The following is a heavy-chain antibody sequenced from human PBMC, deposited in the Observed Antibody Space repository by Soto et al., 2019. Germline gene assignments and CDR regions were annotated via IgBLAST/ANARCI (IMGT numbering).Heavy chain of an antibody. V-gene: IGHV3-33*01. CDR1: GFTFSSYG. D-gene: IGHD3-22*01. CDR2: IWYDGSNK. Sequence: SLRLSCAASGFTFSSYGMHWVRQAPGKGLEWVAVIWYDGSNKYYADSVKGRFTISRDNSKNTLYLQMNSLRAEDTAVYYCARVLPPFTYDSSGYSDYWGQGTLVTVSS. J-gene: IGHJ4*02. CDR3: ARVLPPFTYDSSGYSDY.